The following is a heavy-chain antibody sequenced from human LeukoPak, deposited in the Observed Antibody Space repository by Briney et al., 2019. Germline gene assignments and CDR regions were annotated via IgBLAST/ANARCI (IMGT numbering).Heavy chain of an antibody. CDR3: ARRPGYSSSWYKGKVGQYYLDY. CDR2: IYHSGST. Sequence: SETLSLTCAVSDHSISSGYYWGWIRQPPGKRLEWIGSIYHSGSTYYNPSLKSRVTISVDTSKNQFSLKLTSVTAADTAVYYCARRPGYSSSWYKGKVGQYYLDYWGKGILVTVSS. D-gene: IGHD6-13*01. V-gene: IGHV4-38-2*01. CDR1: DHSISSGYY. J-gene: IGHJ4*02.